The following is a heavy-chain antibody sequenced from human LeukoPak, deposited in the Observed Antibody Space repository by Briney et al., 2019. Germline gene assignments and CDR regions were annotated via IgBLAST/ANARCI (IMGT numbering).Heavy chain of an antibody. Sequence: ASVKVSCKASGYTFTSYGISWVRQAPGRGREWMGWLSASDGNTNYAQKLQGRVTMTTDTSTSTVYMELRSLRSDDTAVYYCAKTRNHAFDIWGQGTMVTVSS. J-gene: IGHJ3*02. V-gene: IGHV1-18*01. D-gene: IGHD1-14*01. CDR1: GYTFTSYG. CDR2: LSASDGNT. CDR3: AKTRNHAFDI.